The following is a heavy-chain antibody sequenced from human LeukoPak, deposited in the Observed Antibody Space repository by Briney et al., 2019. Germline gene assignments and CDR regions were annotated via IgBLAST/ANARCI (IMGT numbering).Heavy chain of an antibody. CDR1: GYSISSGYY. CDR3: ARDRTGWVNDAFDI. V-gene: IGHV4-38-2*02. Sequence: SETLSLTCTVSGYSISSGYYWGWIRQTPGKGLEWIGYIYHGGRTDYNPSLKSRVTISVDTSKNQFSLKLSSVTAADTAVYFCARDRTGWVNDAFDIWGQGTMVTVSS. D-gene: IGHD3/OR15-3a*01. J-gene: IGHJ3*02. CDR2: IYHGGRT.